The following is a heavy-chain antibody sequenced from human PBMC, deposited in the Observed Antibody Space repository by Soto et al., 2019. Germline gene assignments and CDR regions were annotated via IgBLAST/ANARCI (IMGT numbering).Heavy chain of an antibody. CDR2: ISGSGGST. CDR3: AKGGPSVSGPLRSGMVV. CDR1: GFTFSSYA. J-gene: IGHJ6*02. V-gene: IGHV3-23*01. D-gene: IGHD6-19*01. Sequence: GGSLRLSCAASGFTFSSYAMSWVRQAPGKGLEWVSAISGSGGSTYYADSVKGRFTISRDNSKNTLYLQMNSLRAEDTAVYYCAKGGPSVSGPLRSGMVVWGQGTTVTVS.